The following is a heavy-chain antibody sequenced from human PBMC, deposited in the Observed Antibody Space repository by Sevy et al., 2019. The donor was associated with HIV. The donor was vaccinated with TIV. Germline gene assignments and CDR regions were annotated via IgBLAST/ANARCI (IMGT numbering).Heavy chain of an antibody. CDR3: ARGDFWSGGGFDYYYYGMDV. CDR2: INHSGTT. V-gene: IGHV4-34*01. D-gene: IGHD3-3*01. J-gene: IGHJ6*02. Sequence: SETLSLTCAVYGGSFSGYYWSWIRQPPGKGLEWIGEINHSGTTNYNPSLKSRGTISVDTSTTQFSLKLSSVTAADTAVYYCARGDFWSGGGFDYYYYGMDVWGQGTTVTVSS. CDR1: GGSFSGYY.